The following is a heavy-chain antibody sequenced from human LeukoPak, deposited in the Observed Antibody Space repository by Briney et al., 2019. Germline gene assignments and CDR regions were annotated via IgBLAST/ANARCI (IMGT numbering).Heavy chain of an antibody. CDR2: ISSSSSYI. D-gene: IGHD3-16*01. V-gene: IGHV3-21*01. J-gene: IGHJ4*02. CDR1: GFTFSSYS. CDR3: ARETNDYVWGSLGYFDY. Sequence: PGGSLRLSCAATGFTFSSYSMNWVRQAPGKGLEWVSSISSSSSYIYYADSVKGRFTISRDNAENSLYLQMNNLRAEDTAVYYCARETNDYVWGSLGYFDYWGQGTLVTVSS.